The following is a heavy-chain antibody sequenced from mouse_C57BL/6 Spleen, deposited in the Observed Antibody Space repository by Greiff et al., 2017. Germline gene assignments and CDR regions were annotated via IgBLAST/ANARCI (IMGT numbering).Heavy chain of an antibody. J-gene: IGHJ2*01. D-gene: IGHD2-3*01. V-gene: IGHV3-6*01. CDR2: ISYDGSN. CDR1: GYSITSGYY. Sequence: EVKLQESGPGLVKPSQSLSLTCSVTGYSITSGYYWNWIRQFPGNKLEWMGYISYDGSNNYNPSLKNRISITRDTAKNQFFLKLNSVTTEDTATYYCASIPYDGFSPYYFDYWGQGTTLTVSS. CDR3: ASIPYDGFSPYYFDY.